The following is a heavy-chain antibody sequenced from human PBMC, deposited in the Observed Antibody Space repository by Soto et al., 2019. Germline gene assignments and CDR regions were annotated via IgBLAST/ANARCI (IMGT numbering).Heavy chain of an antibody. J-gene: IGHJ3*02. CDR3: ARAGEYSSGWWSDAFDI. CDR2: IYPGDSDT. Sequence: GESLKISCKGSGYSFTSYWIGWVRQMPGKGLEWMGIIYPGDSDTRYSPSFQGQVTISADKSISTAYLQWSSLKASDTAMYYCARAGEYSSGWWSDAFDIWGRGTMVTVSS. CDR1: GYSFTSYW. V-gene: IGHV5-51*01. D-gene: IGHD6-19*01.